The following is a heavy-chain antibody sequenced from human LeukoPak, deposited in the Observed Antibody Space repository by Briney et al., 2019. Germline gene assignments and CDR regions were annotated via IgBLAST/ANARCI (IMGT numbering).Heavy chain of an antibody. CDR1: GFTLSSYA. CDR3: ARVGEGRYYQYYYMDV. J-gene: IGHJ6*03. D-gene: IGHD1-26*01. V-gene: IGHV3-64*01. CDR2: ISKNGGNT. Sequence: GGSLRLSCAASGFTLSSYAMHWVRQAPGKGLEYVSAISKNGGNTYYANSVKGRFSISRDNSKNTLYLQMGSLRTEDMAVYYCARVGEGRYYQYYYMDVWGKGTKVTVSS.